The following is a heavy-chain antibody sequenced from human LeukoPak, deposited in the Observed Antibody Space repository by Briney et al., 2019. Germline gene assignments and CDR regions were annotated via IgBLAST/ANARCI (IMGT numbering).Heavy chain of an antibody. D-gene: IGHD5-18*01. J-gene: IGHJ6*03. Sequence: GGSLRLSCAASGFSFSVYWMHWVRQAPGKGPVWVSRIKTDGSITDYADLVKGRFTISRDNAKNTLYLQMNSLRAEDTAVYYCTRDGDTGMVGGYYYYMDVWGKGTTVTVSS. CDR1: GFSFSVYW. CDR2: IKTDGSIT. CDR3: TRDGDTGMVGGYYYYMDV. V-gene: IGHV3-74*01.